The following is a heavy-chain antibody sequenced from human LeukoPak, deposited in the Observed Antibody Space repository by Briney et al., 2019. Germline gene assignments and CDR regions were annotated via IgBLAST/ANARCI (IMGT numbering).Heavy chain of an antibody. CDR2: ISAYNGNT. Sequence: ASVKVSCKASGGTFSSYAIGWVRQAPGQGLEWMGWISAYNGNTNYAQKLQGRVTMTTDTSTSTAYMELRSLRSDDTAVYYCARDEEYLGYCSGGSCYGLYYFDYWGQGTLVTVSS. D-gene: IGHD2-15*01. CDR1: GGTFSSYA. J-gene: IGHJ4*02. V-gene: IGHV1-18*01. CDR3: ARDEEYLGYCSGGSCYGLYYFDY.